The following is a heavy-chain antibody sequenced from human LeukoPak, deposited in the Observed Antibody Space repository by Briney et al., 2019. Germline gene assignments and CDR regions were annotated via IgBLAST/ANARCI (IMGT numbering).Heavy chain of an antibody. D-gene: IGHD6-13*01. V-gene: IGHV4-39*01. CDR2: IYYSGST. Sequence: SETLSLTCTVSGGSISSSSYYWGWIRQPPGKGLEWIGSIYYSGSTYYNPSLKSRVTISVDTYKNQFSLKLSSVTAADTAVYYCARLSPRILAAGTEFDYWGQGTLVTVSS. J-gene: IGHJ4*02. CDR1: GGSISSSSYY. CDR3: ARLSPRILAAGTEFDY.